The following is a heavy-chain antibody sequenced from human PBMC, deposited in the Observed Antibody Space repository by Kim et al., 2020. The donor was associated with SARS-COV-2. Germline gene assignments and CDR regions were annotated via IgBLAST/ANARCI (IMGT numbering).Heavy chain of an antibody. CDR1: GGSISSYY. CDR2: IYYSGST. CDR3: ARHSLDYDFWSGYGGSPDP. D-gene: IGHD3-3*01. Sequence: SETLSLTCTVSGGSISSYYWSWIRQPPGKGLEWIGYIYYSGSTNYNPSLKSRVTISVDTAKNQFSLKLSSVTAADTAVYYCARHSLDYDFWSGYGGSPDPWGQGTLVTVSS. J-gene: IGHJ5*02. V-gene: IGHV4-59*08.